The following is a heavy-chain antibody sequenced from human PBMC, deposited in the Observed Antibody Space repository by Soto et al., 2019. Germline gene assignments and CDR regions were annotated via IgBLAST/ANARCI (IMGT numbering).Heavy chain of an antibody. CDR2: ISYDGSNK. CDR3: ARDRLRYNWNDCPYYYYGMDV. Sequence: QVQLVESGGGVVQPGRSLRLSCAASGFTFSSYAMHWVRQAPGKGLEWVAVISYDGSNKYYADSVKGRFTISRDNSKNSLNLQMNSLRAEDTAVYYCARDRLRYNWNDCPYYYYGMDVWGQGTTVTVSS. J-gene: IGHJ6*02. V-gene: IGHV3-30-3*01. CDR1: GFTFSSYA. D-gene: IGHD1-1*01.